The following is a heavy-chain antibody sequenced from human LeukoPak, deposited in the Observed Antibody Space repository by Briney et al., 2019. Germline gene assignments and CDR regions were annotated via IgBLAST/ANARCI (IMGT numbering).Heavy chain of an antibody. CDR1: GSTFSRYG. Sequence: GGSLRLSCAASGSTFSRYGMNWVRQAAGKGLEWVSYISSSGSTIYYADSVKGRFTISRDNAKNSLYLQMNSLRAEDTAVYYCAGDAIAAAGTRVYYYYGMDVWGQGTTVTVSS. CDR2: ISSSGSTI. V-gene: IGHV3-48*04. CDR3: AGDAIAAAGTRVYYYYGMDV. J-gene: IGHJ6*02. D-gene: IGHD6-13*01.